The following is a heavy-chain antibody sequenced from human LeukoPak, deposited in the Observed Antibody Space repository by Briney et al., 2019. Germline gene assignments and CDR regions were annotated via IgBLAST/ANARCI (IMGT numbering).Heavy chain of an antibody. D-gene: IGHD6-19*01. CDR3: AKNLERYSSGWYATEDAFDI. Sequence: PGGSLRLSCAASGFTFSSCAMSWVRQAPGKGLEWVSAIRGSGGSTYYADSVKGRFTISRDNSKNTLYLQMNSLRAEDTAVYYCAKNLERYSSGWYATEDAFDIWGQGTMVTVSS. J-gene: IGHJ3*02. V-gene: IGHV3-23*01. CDR2: IRGSGGST. CDR1: GFTFSSCA.